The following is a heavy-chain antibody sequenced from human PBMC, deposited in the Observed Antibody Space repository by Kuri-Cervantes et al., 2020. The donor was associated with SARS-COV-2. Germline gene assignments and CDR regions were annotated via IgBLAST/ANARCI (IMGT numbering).Heavy chain of an antibody. CDR1: GGSFSGYY. D-gene: IGHD3-16*02. Sequence: SETLSLTCAVYGGSFSGYYWSWIRQPPGKGLEWIGEINHSGSTNYNPSLKSRVTVSVDTSKNQFSLKLSSVTAADTAVYYCARGLMDYDYVCGSYRWYFDLCGSGTLVTVSS. CDR2: INHSGST. V-gene: IGHV4-34*01. J-gene: IGHJ2*01. CDR3: ARGLMDYDYVCGSYRWYFDL.